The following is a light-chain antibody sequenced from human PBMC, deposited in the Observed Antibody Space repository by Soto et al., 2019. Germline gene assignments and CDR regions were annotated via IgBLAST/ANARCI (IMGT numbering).Light chain of an antibody. CDR1: QSVSSSY. J-gene: IGKJ4*01. CDR3: QQYGSSPLT. CDR2: GAS. Sequence: EIVLTQSPATLSSFPGDRATLSCRASQSVSSSYLAWYQQKPGQAHRLLIYGASSRATGIPDRFSGSGSGTDFTLTISRLEPEDFAVYYCQQYGSSPLTFGGGTKVDIK. V-gene: IGKV3-20*01.